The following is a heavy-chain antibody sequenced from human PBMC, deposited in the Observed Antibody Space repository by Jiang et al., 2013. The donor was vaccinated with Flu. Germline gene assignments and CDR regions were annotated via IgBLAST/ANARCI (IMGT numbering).Heavy chain of an antibody. CDR2: TYYRSKWYN. CDR3: ARGNYDSSGYYSDAFDI. V-gene: IGHV6-1*01. D-gene: IGHD3-22*01. CDR1: GDSVSSNSAA. Sequence: QTLSLTCAISGDSVSSNSAAWNWIRQSPSRGLEWLGRTYYRSKWYNDYAVSVKSRITINPDTSKNQFSLQLNSVTPEDTAVYYCARGNYDSSGYYSDAFDIWGQGTMVTVSS. J-gene: IGHJ3*02.